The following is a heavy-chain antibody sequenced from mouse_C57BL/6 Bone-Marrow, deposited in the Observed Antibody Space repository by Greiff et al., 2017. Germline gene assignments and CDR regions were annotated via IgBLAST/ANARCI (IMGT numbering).Heavy chain of an antibody. J-gene: IGHJ2*01. D-gene: IGHD2-1*01. V-gene: IGHV1-85*01. CDR2: IYPRDGST. Sequence: VKLMESGPELVKPGASVKLSCKASGYTFTSYDINWVKQRPGQGLEWIGWIYPRDGSTKYNEKFKGKATLTVDTSSSTAYMVLHSLTSEDAAVYCCARSVIYFLDYWGQGTTLTVSS. CDR1: GYTFTSYD. CDR3: ARSVIYFLDY.